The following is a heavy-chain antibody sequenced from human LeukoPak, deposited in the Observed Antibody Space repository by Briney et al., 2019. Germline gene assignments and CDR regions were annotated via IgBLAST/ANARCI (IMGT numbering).Heavy chain of an antibody. CDR3: ARIDLLSSGWYDSYYFNY. D-gene: IGHD6-19*01. CDR2: ISAYNGNT. CDR1: GYTFTSYG. J-gene: IGHJ4*02. V-gene: IGHV1-18*04. Sequence: ASVKVSCKASGYTFTSYGIGWVRQAPGQGLEWMGWISAYNGNTNYAQKLQGRVTMTTDTSTSTAYMELRSLRSDDTAVYYCARIDLLSSGWYDSYYFNYWGQGTLVTVSS.